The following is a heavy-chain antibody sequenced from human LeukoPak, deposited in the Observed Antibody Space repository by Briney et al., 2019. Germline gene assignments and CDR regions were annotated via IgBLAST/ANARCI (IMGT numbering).Heavy chain of an antibody. V-gene: IGHV1-2*02. CDR2: INPNSGGT. D-gene: IGHD2-2*01. CDR1: GYTFTGYY. CDR3: ARSRYCSSTSCRNYYYYYMDV. Sequence: ASVKVSCKASGYTFTGYYMHWVRQAPGQGLEWMGWINPNSGGTNYAQKFQGRVTMTRDTSISTAYMELSRLRSDDTAVYYCARSRYCSSTSCRNYYYYYMDVWGKGTTVTVSS. J-gene: IGHJ6*03.